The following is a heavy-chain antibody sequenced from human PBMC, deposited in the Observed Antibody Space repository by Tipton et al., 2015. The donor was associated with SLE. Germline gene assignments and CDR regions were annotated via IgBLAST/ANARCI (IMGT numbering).Heavy chain of an antibody. CDR3: AKFNSSNGFDV. D-gene: IGHD6-6*01. CDR1: SDSISSYS. V-gene: IGHV4-4*07. J-gene: IGHJ3*01. CDR2: MYASGST. Sequence: TLSLTCSVSSDSISSYSWNWIRQPAGKGLEWIGRMYASGSTNFNPSLERRVTMSLDMSKNQFSLNLRSVTAADTATYHCAKFNSSNGFDVWGHGTMVAVSS.